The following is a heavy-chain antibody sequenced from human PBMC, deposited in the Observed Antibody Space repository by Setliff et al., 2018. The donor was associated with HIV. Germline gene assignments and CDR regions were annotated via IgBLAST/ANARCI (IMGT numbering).Heavy chain of an antibody. CDR2: IIPIFGTA. CDR1: GGTFSSYA. V-gene: IGHV1-69*05. Sequence: SVKVSCKASGGTFSSYAISWVRQAPGQGLEWMGGIIPIFGTANYAQKFQGRVTITTDESTSTAYMELSRLRSDDTAVYYCARDPGYKSTWYGVFDIWGQGTMVTVSS. J-gene: IGHJ3*02. D-gene: IGHD6-13*01. CDR3: ARDPGYKSTWYGVFDI.